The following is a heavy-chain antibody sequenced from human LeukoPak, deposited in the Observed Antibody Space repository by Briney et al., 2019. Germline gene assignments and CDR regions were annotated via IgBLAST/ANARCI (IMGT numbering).Heavy chain of an antibody. Sequence: SETLSLTCTVSGGSISNYYWSWIRQPPGKGLEWIGYIYSSGITNYNPSLKSRVTISLASSKNQFSLKLRSLTAADTVVHYWARQGDNSRWYVWFDPWGQGTLVTVS. CDR1: GGSISNYY. D-gene: IGHD6-13*01. V-gene: IGHV4-4*08. CDR3: ARQGDNSRWYVWFDP. J-gene: IGHJ5*02. CDR2: IYSSGIT.